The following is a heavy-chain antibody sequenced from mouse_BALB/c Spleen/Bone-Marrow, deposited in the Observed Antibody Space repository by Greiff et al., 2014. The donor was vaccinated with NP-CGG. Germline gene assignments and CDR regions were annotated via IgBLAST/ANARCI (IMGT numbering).Heavy chain of an antibody. CDR3: ARQGGTEYYAMDY. V-gene: IGHV5-12*02. Sequence: EVMLVESGGGLVQPGGSLKLSCATSGFTFSDYYMYWVRQTPEKRLEWVAYISNGGGSTYYPDTVKVRFTISRDNAKNTLYLQMSRLKSEDTAMYYCARQGGTEYYAMDYWGQGTSVTVSS. CDR2: ISNGGGST. CDR1: GFTFSDYY. J-gene: IGHJ4*01. D-gene: IGHD3-3*01.